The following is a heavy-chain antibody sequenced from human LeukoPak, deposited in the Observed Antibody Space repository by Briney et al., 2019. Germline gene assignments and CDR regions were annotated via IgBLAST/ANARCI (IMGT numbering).Heavy chain of an antibody. CDR2: ISSSSSTI. V-gene: IGHV3-48*01. CDR3: ARDFRDYSNYADY. D-gene: IGHD4-11*01. Sequence: PGWSLRLSCAASGFTFSSYSMNWVRQAPGKGLEWVSYISSSSSTIYYADSVKGRFTISRDNAKNSLYLQMNSLRAEDTAVYYCARDFRDYSNYADYWGQGTLVTVSS. J-gene: IGHJ4*02. CDR1: GFTFSSYS.